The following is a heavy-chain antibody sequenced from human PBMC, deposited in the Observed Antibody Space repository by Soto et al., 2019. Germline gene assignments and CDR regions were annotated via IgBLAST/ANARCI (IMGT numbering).Heavy chain of an antibody. V-gene: IGHV3-23*01. J-gene: IGHJ4*02. CDR3: AKSRVFIGAIVTLLDS. CDR1: GFTFSSYA. CDR2: ISNNGDTA. D-gene: IGHD3-16*02. Sequence: EVPLLESGGGLVQPGGSLTLSCATSGFTFSSYAMVWVRQAAEKGLEWVASISNNGDTAYYADSVKGRFPISRGNSEHTLYLQMNGLRADDTALYFCAKSRVFIGAIVTLLDSWGQGTQVTVSS.